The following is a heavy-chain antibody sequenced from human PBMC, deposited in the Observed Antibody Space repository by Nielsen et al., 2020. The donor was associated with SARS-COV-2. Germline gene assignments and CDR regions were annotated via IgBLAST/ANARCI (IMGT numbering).Heavy chain of an antibody. CDR3: ARKQPTDY. CDR2: IYSGGST. CDR1: GFTVSSNY. D-gene: IGHD6-13*01. Sequence: GESLKISCAASGFTVSSNYMSWVRQAPGKGLEWVSVIYSGGSTYYADSVKGRFTISRDNSKNTLYLQMNSLRAEDTAVYYCARKQPTDYWGQGTLVTVSS. V-gene: IGHV3-53*01. J-gene: IGHJ4*02.